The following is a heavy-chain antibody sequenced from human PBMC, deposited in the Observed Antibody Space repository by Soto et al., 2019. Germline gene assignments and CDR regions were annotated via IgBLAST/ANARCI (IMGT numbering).Heavy chain of an antibody. V-gene: IGHV1-8*01. J-gene: IGHJ6*02. CDR1: GYTFTNYD. CDR3: AKSPNPGSATPSYYGMDV. Sequence: ASVKVSCKASGYTFTNYDINWVRQATGQGPENMGWMNPNSGKIGYVQKFQGRVTMTSNTSISTAYMELSSLRSEDTAVYYCAKSPNPGSATPSYYGMDVWGLGTTVTVSS. D-gene: IGHD2-15*01. CDR2: MNPNSGKI.